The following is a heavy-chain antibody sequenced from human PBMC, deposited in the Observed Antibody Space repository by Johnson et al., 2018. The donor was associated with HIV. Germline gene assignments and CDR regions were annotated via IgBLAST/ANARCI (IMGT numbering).Heavy chain of an antibody. CDR3: ARDGLEVDAGDF. CDR1: GFTFSSYG. CDR2: IWYDGSNK. Sequence: VQLVESGGGVVQPGRSLRLSCAASGFTFSSYGMHWVRQAPGKGLEWVAVIWYDGSNKYYADSVKGRFTISRDNSKNTLYLQMNSLRAEDTAVYYCARDGLEVDAGDFWGQGTMVAVSS. V-gene: IGHV3-33*01. J-gene: IGHJ3*01. D-gene: IGHD3-3*01.